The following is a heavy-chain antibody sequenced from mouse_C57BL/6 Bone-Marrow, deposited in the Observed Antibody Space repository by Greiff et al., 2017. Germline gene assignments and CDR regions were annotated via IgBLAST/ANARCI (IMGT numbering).Heavy chain of an antibody. Sequence: EVMLVESEGGLVQPGSSMKLSCTASGFTFSDYYMAWVRQVPEKGLEWVANINYDGSSTYYLDSLKSRFIISRDNAKNILYLQMSSLKSEDTATYYCARAHPPYDYWGQGTLVTVSA. CDR1: GFTFSDYY. CDR2: INYDGSST. D-gene: IGHD2-3*01. CDR3: ARAHPPYDY. V-gene: IGHV5-16*01. J-gene: IGHJ3*01.